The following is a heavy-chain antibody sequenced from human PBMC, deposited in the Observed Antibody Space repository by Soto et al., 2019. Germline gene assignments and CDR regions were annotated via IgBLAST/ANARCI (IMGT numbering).Heavy chain of an antibody. CDR1: GGSFSGYY. CDR3: ARVLAEAGVFDY. CDR2: INHSGST. Sequence: SETLSLTCAVYGGSFSGYYWSWIRQPPGKGLEWIGEINHSGSTNYDPSLKSRVTISVDTSKNQFSLKLSSVTAADTAVYYCARVLAEAGVFDYWGQGTLVTVSS. V-gene: IGHV4-34*01. J-gene: IGHJ4*02. D-gene: IGHD6-13*01.